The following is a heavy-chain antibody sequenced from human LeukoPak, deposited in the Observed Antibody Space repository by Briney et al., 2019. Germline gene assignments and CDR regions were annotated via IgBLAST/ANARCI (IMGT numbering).Heavy chain of an antibody. J-gene: IGHJ5*02. CDR2: IYYSGST. CDR3: ARQHIVVVTASNWFDP. Sequence: PSETLSLTCTVSGGPISSSSYYWGWIRQPPGKGLEWIGSIYYSGSTYYNPSLKSRVTISVDTSKNQFPLKLSSVTAADTAVYYCARQHIVVVTASNWFDPWGQGTLVTVSS. CDR1: GGPISSSSYY. V-gene: IGHV4-39*01. D-gene: IGHD2-21*02.